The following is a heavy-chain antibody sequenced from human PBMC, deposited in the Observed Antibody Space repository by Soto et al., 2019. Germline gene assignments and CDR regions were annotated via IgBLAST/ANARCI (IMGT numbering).Heavy chain of an antibody. CDR3: AREPRGWYGFDY. CDR1: GFTFSSYS. D-gene: IGHD6-19*01. J-gene: IGHJ4*02. V-gene: IGHV3-48*02. Sequence: EVQLVESGGGLVQPGGSLRLSCAASGFTFSSYSMNWVRQAPGKGLEWVSYISSSSSTIYCADSVKGRFTISRDNAKNSLYLQMNGLRDEDTAVYYCAREPRGWYGFDYWGQGTLVTVSS. CDR2: ISSSSSTI.